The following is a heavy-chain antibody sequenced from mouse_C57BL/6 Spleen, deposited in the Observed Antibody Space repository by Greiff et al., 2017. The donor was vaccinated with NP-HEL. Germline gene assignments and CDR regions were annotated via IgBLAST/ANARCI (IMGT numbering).Heavy chain of an antibody. J-gene: IGHJ2*01. CDR2: ISSGSSTI. V-gene: IGHV5-17*01. Sequence: EVHLVESGGGLVKPGGSLKLSCAASGFTFSDYGMHWVRQAPEKGLEWVAYISSGSSTIYYADTVKGRFTISRDNAKNTLFLQMTSLRSEDTAMYYCARSYSNFYYFDYWGQGTTLTVSS. CDR1: GFTFSDYG. CDR3: ARSYSNFYYFDY. D-gene: IGHD2-5*01.